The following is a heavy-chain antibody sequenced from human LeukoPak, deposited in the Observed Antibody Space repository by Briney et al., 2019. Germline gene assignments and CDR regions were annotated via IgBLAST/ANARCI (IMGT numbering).Heavy chain of an antibody. Sequence: SVKVSCKASGFTFTSSAMQWVRQARGQRLEWIGWIVVGSGNTNYAQKFQERVTITRDTSTSTVYMELSSLRSEDSAVYYCARWTTTYLDYWGQGTLVTVSS. CDR3: ARWTTTYLDY. D-gene: IGHD4-11*01. CDR1: GFTFTSSA. J-gene: IGHJ4*02. V-gene: IGHV1-58*02. CDR2: IVVGSGNT.